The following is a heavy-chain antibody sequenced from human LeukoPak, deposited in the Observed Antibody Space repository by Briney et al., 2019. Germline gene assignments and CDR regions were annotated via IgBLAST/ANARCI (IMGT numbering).Heavy chain of an antibody. CDR1: GFTFNSYA. J-gene: IGHJ6*03. CDR3: ARARGWEPNHYYYYMDV. Sequence: GGSLRLSCAVSGFTFNSYAMYWVRQAPGKGLGWVALMWYDGSNKYYADSVEGRFTISRDNSKNTLYLQMNSLRAEDTAVYYCARARGWEPNHYYYYMDVWGKGTTVTDSS. V-gene: IGHV3-33*01. D-gene: IGHD1-26*01. CDR2: MWYDGSNK.